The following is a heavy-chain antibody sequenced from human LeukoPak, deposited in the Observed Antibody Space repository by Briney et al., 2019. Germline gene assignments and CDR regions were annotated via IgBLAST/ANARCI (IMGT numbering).Heavy chain of an antibody. CDR3: ARRPRFAIRMIVVVTKGHFDY. CDR2: ISYDGNNK. J-gene: IGHJ4*02. Sequence: GRSLRLSCAASGFTFSSYAMHWVRQAPGKGLEWVAAISYDGNNKYYADSVKGRFTISRDNSKNTLYLQMNSLRAEDTAVYYCARRPRFAIRMIVVVTKGHFDYWGQGALVTVSS. V-gene: IGHV3-30*04. D-gene: IGHD3-22*01. CDR1: GFTFSSYA.